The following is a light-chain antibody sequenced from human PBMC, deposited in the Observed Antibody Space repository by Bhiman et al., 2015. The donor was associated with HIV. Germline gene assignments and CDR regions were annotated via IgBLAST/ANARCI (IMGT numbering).Light chain of an antibody. CDR3: AAWDDSLSGWV. Sequence: QPVLTQPPSASGTPGQRVTISCSGSSSNIGSNIVNWYQQLPGTAPKLLIYSHNQRPSGVPDRFSGSKSGTSASLAISGLRSEDEADYYCAAWDDSLSGWVFGGGTKLTVL. CDR1: SSNIGSNI. CDR2: SHN. V-gene: IGLV1-47*02. J-gene: IGLJ3*02.